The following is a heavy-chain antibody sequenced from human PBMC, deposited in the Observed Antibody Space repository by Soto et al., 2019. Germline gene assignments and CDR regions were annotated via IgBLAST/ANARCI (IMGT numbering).Heavy chain of an antibody. CDR3: ARKEITMVFNWFDS. D-gene: IGHD3-10*01. Sequence: SETLSLTCTVSGGSISSFYWSWIRQPPGKGLEWIGSIYYSGSTYYNPSLKSRVTISVDTSKNQFSLKLSSVTAADTAVYYCARKEITMVFNWFDSWGQGTLVTVSS. CDR1: GGSISSFY. CDR2: IYYSGST. V-gene: IGHV4-59*05. J-gene: IGHJ5*01.